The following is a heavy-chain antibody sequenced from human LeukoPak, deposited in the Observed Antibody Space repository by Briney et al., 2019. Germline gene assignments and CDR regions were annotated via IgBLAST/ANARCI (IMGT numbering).Heavy chain of an antibody. CDR3: ARISAGRYGMDV. V-gene: IGHV4-31*03. D-gene: IGHD6-6*01. CDR2: VYYTGST. CDR1: GGSVTSGGYY. Sequence: SQTLSLTCTVSGGSVTSGGYYWSWIRQHPEKGLEWIGYVYYTGSTYYNPSLKSRVTISSDTSKNQFSLKVSSVTAADTAVYYCARISAGRYGMDVWGQGTTVIVSS. J-gene: IGHJ6*02.